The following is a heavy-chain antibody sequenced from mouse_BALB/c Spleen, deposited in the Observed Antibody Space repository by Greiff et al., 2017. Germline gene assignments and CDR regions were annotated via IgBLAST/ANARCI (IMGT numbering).Heavy chain of an antibody. V-gene: IGHV1-18*01. J-gene: IGHJ3*01. CDR3: AVRQLGAWFAY. Sequence: VQLQQSGPELVKTGASVKISCKASGYSFTGYYMHWVKQSHGKSLEWIGDINPNNGGTIYNQKFKGKATLTVDKSSSTAYMELRSLTSEDTAVYYCAVRQLGAWFAYWGQGTLVTVSA. CDR2: INPNNGGT. D-gene: IGHD3-2*01. CDR1: GYSFTGYY.